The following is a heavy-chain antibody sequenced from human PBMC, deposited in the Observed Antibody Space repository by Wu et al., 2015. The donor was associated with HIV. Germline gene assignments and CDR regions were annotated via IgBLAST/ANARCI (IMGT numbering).Heavy chain of an antibody. D-gene: IGHD3-22*01. CDR2: IIPIFGTA. V-gene: IGHV1-69*12. CDR1: GGTFSSYA. J-gene: IGHJ4*02. Sequence: QVQLVQSGAEVKKPGSSVKVSCKASGGTFSSYAISWVRQAPGQGLEWMGGIIPIFGTANYAQKFQGRVTITADESTSTAYMELSSLRSEDTAVYYCARQGETYYYDSSGYYHPFDYWGQGTLVTVSS. CDR3: ARQGETYYYDSSGYYHPFDY.